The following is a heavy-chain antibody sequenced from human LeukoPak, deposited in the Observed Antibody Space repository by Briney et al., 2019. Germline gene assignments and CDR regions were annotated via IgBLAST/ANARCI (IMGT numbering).Heavy chain of an antibody. D-gene: IGHD4-17*01. CDR2: IHYSGST. CDR3: ARTRGNYGVIGYYYYMDV. J-gene: IGHJ6*03. CDR1: GGSISSYY. Sequence: SETLSLTCTVSGGSISSYYWSWIRQPPGKGLEWIGYIHYSGSTHYNPSLKSRVTISVDTSKNQVSLKLRSVAAADTAVYYCARTRGNYGVIGYYYYMDVWGKGTTVTISS. V-gene: IGHV4-59*08.